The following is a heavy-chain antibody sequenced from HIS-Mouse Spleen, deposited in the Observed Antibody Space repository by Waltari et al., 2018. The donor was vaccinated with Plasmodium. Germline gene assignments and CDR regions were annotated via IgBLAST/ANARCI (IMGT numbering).Heavy chain of an antibody. Sequence: EVQLVESGGGLVQPGRSLRLSCAASGFTFRSYAMYWVRQAPGKGLEYVSAISSNGGSTYYANSVKGRFTISRENSENTLYLQMGSLRAEDMAVYYCARVKYYDFWSGYPDYWGQGTLVTVFS. CDR2: ISSNGGST. V-gene: IGHV3-64*01. J-gene: IGHJ4*02. CDR3: ARVKYYDFWSGYPDY. D-gene: IGHD3-3*01. CDR1: GFTFRSYA.